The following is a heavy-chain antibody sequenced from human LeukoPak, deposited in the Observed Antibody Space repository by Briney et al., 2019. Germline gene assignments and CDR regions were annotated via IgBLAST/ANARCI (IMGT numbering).Heavy chain of an antibody. CDR2: IYYSGST. Sequence: SETLSPTCTVSGGSISSYYWSWIRQPPGKGLEWIGYIYYSGSTNYNPSLKSRVTTSVDTSKNQFSLKLSSVTAADTAVYYCARVGYYYGSGRFYYYYYMDVWGKGTTVTVSS. V-gene: IGHV4-59*01. CDR1: GGSISSYY. CDR3: ARVGYYYGSGRFYYYYYMDV. D-gene: IGHD3-10*01. J-gene: IGHJ6*03.